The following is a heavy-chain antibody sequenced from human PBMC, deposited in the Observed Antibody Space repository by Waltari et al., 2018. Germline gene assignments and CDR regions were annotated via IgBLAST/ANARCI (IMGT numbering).Heavy chain of an antibody. J-gene: IGHJ3*02. V-gene: IGHV4-4*07. CDR1: GGSISTYY. D-gene: IGHD6-19*01. Sequence: QVQLQESGPGLVKPSETLSLTCSVYGGSISTYYWSWIRQPAGKGLEWIGRIYTSGITNYNPSLKSRVTMSLDKSKNQFSLKLSSVTAADTAVYYCAEGIAVAGTYAFDIWGQGTMVTVSS. CDR3: AEGIAVAGTYAFDI. CDR2: IYTSGIT.